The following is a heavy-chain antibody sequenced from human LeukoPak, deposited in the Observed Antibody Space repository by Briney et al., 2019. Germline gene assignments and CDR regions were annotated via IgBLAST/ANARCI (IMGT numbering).Heavy chain of an antibody. D-gene: IGHD6-19*01. CDR3: ARGPADSSGDVPLHY. V-gene: IGHV4-39*07. J-gene: IGHJ4*02. Sequence: SETLSLTCTVSGGSISSSSYYWGWIRQPPGKGLEWIGSIYYSGSTYYSPSLKSRVTISVDTSENQFSLKLSSVTAADTAVYYCARGPADSSGDVPLHYWGQGTLVTVSS. CDR1: GGSISSSSYY. CDR2: IYYSGST.